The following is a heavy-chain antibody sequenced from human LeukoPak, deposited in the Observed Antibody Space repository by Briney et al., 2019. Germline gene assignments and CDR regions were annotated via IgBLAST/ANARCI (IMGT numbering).Heavy chain of an antibody. D-gene: IGHD5-18*01. CDR1: GFTFSSYG. CDR3: AKGAERRSSYGADSFDS. J-gene: IGHJ4*02. CDR2: ITYDGSKK. V-gene: IGHV3-30*18. Sequence: GRSLRLSCAASGFTFSSYGMHWVRQAPGKGLEWGAVITYDGSKKYYADSVKGRFTISRDNSKTTLYLQMHSLRAEDTAVYYCAKGAERRSSYGADSFDSWGQGTLVTVSS.